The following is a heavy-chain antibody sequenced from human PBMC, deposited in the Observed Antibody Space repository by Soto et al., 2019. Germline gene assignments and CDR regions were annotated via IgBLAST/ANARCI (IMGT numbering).Heavy chain of an antibody. J-gene: IGHJ5*02. D-gene: IGHD4-4*01. V-gene: IGHV5-51*01. Sequence: GEALKISCKASGYSFINYWIGWVLQMPGKCLEWMAIINPGNSETRYISAFQGQVTISADKSITTTYLQWDSLKASDTAMYYCPTPDNNYAASWDQGALVNAFS. CDR3: PTPDNNYAAS. CDR2: INPGNSET. CDR1: GYSFINYW.